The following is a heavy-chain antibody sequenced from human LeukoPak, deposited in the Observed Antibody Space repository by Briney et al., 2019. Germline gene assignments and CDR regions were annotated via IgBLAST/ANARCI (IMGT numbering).Heavy chain of an antibody. CDR3: ARDRYSSPFDY. Sequence: SETLSLTCTVSGGSISSYYWSWIRQPPGKGLEWIGYIYYSGSTYYNPSLKSRVTISVDTSKNQFSLKLSSVTAADTAVYYCARDRYSSPFDYWGQGTLVTVSS. J-gene: IGHJ4*02. D-gene: IGHD6-13*01. V-gene: IGHV4-30-4*08. CDR2: IYYSGST. CDR1: GGSISSYY.